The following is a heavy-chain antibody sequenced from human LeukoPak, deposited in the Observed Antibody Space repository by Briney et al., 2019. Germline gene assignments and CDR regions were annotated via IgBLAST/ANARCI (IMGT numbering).Heavy chain of an antibody. Sequence: GGSLRLSCAASGFTLSAYEMSWVRQAPEKGLEWVSYSSTGGTTKYYADSVRGRFTISRDNAKNLLYMQLNSLRAEDTAVYYCARDRGSGYAPDSSAFDIWGQGTTVTVSS. D-gene: IGHD6-25*01. CDR2: SSTGGTTK. V-gene: IGHV3-48*03. CDR1: GFTLSAYE. J-gene: IGHJ3*02. CDR3: ARDRGSGYAPDSSAFDI.